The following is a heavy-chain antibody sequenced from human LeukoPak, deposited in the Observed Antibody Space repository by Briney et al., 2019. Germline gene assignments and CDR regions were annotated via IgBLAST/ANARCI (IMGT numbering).Heavy chain of an antibody. Sequence: GGSLRLSCAASGFTFSSYAMHWVRQAPGKGLEYVSAISSNGGSTHYANSVKGRFTISRDNSKNTLYLQMGSLGAEDMAVYYCARDDSSGLRPYYFDYWGQGTLVTVSS. V-gene: IGHV3-64*01. CDR1: GFTFSSYA. J-gene: IGHJ4*02. CDR3: ARDDSSGLRPYYFDY. D-gene: IGHD3-22*01. CDR2: ISSNGGST.